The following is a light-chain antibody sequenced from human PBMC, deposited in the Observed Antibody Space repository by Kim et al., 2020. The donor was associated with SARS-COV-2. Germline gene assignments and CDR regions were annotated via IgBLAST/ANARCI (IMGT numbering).Light chain of an antibody. V-gene: IGLV1-36*01. CDR2: NDD. Sequence: QSALTQPPSVSGAPRQRVTVSCSGSSSNIGNNAVNWYQQVPGKTPRLLIYNDDVLSTGVSDRFSASKSGTSASLAISGLHSDDEADYFCATWDDDLDGPVFGPGTKVTVL. J-gene: IGLJ1*01. CDR3: ATWDDDLDGPV. CDR1: SSNIGNNA.